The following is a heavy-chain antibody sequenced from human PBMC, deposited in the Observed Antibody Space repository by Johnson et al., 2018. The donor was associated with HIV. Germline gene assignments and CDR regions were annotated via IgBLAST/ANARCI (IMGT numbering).Heavy chain of an antibody. V-gene: IGHV3-30*02. CDR1: GFTFSSYG. D-gene: IGHD3-22*01. CDR3: VFGEDYYDSGGHHHGPAAFDF. Sequence: QVQLVESGGGVVQPGGSLRLSCAASGFTFSSYGMHWVRQAPGKGLEWVAFIRYDGSNKYYADSVKGRFTISRDNSKNTLYLQMNSLRAEDTALYYCVFGEDYYDSGGHHHGPAAFDFWGLGTMVTVSS. CDR2: IRYDGSNK. J-gene: IGHJ3*01.